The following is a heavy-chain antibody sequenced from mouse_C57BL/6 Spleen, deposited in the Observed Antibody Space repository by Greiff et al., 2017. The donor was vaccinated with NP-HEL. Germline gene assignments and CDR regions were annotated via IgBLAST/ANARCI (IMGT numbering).Heavy chain of an antibody. D-gene: IGHD1-1*01. CDR1: GYTFTGYY. CDR2: IYPSDGDT. CDR3: ARSGNYVDYAMDY. Sequence: QVQLQQSGPELVRPGSSVKLSCKASGYTFTGYYMNWVKQSPGQGLEWIGIIYPSDGDTHYNQKFKDKATLTVDKSSSTAYMQISSLTSEDAAVYDCARSGNYVDYAMDYWGQGTSVTVSS. V-gene: IGHV1-61*01. J-gene: IGHJ4*01.